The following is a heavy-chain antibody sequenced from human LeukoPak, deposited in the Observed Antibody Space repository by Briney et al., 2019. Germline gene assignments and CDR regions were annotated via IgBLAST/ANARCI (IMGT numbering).Heavy chain of an antibody. CDR3: ARESPQYYYDSSGYT. D-gene: IGHD3-22*01. Sequence: LSGGSLRLSCAASGFTFSSYAMHWVRQAPGKGLEWVAVISYDGSNKYYADSVKGRFTISRDNSKNTLYLQMNSLRAEDTAAYYCARESPQYYYDSSGYTWGQGTLVTVSS. V-gene: IGHV3-30-3*01. CDR2: ISYDGSNK. CDR1: GFTFSSYA. J-gene: IGHJ5*02.